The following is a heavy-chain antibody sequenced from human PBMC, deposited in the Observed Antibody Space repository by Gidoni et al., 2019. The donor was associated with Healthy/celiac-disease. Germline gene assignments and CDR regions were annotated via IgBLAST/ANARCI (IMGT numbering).Heavy chain of an antibody. V-gene: IGHV1-69*01. CDR2: ISPIFGTA. J-gene: IGHJ4*02. Sequence: QVQLAQSGAEVKKPGSSVKVSCKASGRTFSSHAISWVRQAPGQGLEWMGGISPIFGTANYAQKFQGRVTITADESTSTAYMELSSLRSEDTAVYYCARLVALVGASTRGVDYWGQGTLVTVSS. D-gene: IGHD1-26*01. CDR1: GRTFSSHA. CDR3: ARLVALVGASTRGVDY.